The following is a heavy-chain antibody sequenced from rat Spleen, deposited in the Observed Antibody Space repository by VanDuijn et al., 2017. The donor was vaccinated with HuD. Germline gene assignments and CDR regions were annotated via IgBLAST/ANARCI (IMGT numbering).Heavy chain of an antibody. J-gene: IGHJ2*01. D-gene: IGHD1-11*01. CDR2: MWSDGDT. V-gene: IGHV2-32*01. CDR3: TGEDYGGYGLY. Sequence: QVQLKESGPGLVQPSQTLSLTCTVSGFSLTSYHVHWVRQPPGKGLEWMGVMWSDGDTSYNSALKSRLSISRDTSKSQVLLKVNSLQSDDTAIYYCTGEDYGGYGLYWGQGVMVTVSS. CDR1: GFSLTSYH.